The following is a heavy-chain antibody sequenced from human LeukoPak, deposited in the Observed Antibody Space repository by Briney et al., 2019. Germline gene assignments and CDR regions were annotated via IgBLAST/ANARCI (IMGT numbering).Heavy chain of an antibody. D-gene: IGHD3-3*01. Sequence: ASVKVSCKASGYTFTSYSFSWVRQAPGQGLEWMGWISAYNGNTNYAQKFQGRVTMTTDTSTRTAYMELRSLRSDDTAVYYCARGLEWLTRRHNWFDPWGRGTLVTVSS. V-gene: IGHV1-18*01. CDR3: ARGLEWLTRRHNWFDP. CDR1: GYTFTSYS. CDR2: ISAYNGNT. J-gene: IGHJ5*02.